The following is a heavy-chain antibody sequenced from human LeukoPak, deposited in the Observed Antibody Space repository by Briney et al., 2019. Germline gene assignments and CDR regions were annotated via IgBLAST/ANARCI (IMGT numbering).Heavy chain of an antibody. D-gene: IGHD3-22*01. CDR3: ARVRVYYYDSSGYGND. CDR1: GFTFNTYW. J-gene: IGHJ4*02. V-gene: IGHV3-7*01. Sequence: PGGSLRLSCAASGFTFNTYWMTWVRQAPGKGLEWVANIKQDGSEKDYVESVKGRFTISRDNAKNSLYLQMNSLRAEDTAVYYCARVRVYYYDSSGYGNDWGQGTLVTVSS. CDR2: IKQDGSEK.